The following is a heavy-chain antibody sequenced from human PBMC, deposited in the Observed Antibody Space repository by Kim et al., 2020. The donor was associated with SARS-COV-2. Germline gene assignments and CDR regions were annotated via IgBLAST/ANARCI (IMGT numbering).Heavy chain of an antibody. J-gene: IGHJ3*02. CDR1: GFTFSSYA. Sequence: GGSLRLSCAASGFTFSSYAMHWVRQAPGKGLEWVAVISYDGSNKYYADSVKGRFTISRDNSKNTLYLQMNSLRAEDTAVYYCAVWELLQGGDAFDIWGQGTMVTVSS. CDR3: AVWELLQGGDAFDI. V-gene: IGHV3-30-3*01. D-gene: IGHD1-26*01. CDR2: ISYDGSNK.